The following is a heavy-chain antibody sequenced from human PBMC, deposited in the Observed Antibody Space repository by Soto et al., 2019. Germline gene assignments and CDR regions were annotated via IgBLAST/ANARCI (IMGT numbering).Heavy chain of an antibody. V-gene: IGHV3-7*01. D-gene: IGHD6-6*01. CDR3: ARIGYSSSSFDY. Sequence: EVQLVESGGGLVQPGGSLRLSCAASGFTFTNYWMTWARQAPGKGLEWVANIKQDGSTKYYVDSVKGRFTISRDNAKNSLYLQIDSLRAEDTAVYFCARIGYSSSSFDYWGQGTLVIVSS. CDR1: GFTFTNYW. CDR2: IKQDGSTK. J-gene: IGHJ4*02.